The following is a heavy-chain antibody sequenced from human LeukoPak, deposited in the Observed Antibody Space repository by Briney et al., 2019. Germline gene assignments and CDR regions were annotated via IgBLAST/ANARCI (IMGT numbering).Heavy chain of an antibody. CDR1: GFTFSSYA. D-gene: IGHD6-6*01. V-gene: IGHV3-23*01. J-gene: IGHJ4*02. CDR2: ISGSGGST. CDR3: ARGHSSSSWSLFDY. Sequence: GGSLRLPCAASGFTFSSYAMSWVRQAPGKGLEWVSAISGSGGSTYYADSVKGRFTISRDNSKNTLYLQMNSLRAEDTAVYYCARGHSSSSWSLFDYWGQGTLVTVSS.